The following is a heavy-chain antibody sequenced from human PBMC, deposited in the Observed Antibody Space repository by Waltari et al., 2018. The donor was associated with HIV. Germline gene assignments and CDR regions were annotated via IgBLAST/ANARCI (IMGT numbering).Heavy chain of an antibody. D-gene: IGHD4-17*01. Sequence: QVQLVQSGAEVKKPGASLKVSCKASGYSFTRYGISWVRQAPGQGLEWIGWISVYNDNTKYAQKIQDRLNMTTDSPTSTAYMELRSLRSDDTAVYYCARAPMTTVSSRGFDIWGQGTMVIVSS. CDR1: GYSFTRYG. CDR3: ARAPMTTVSSRGFDI. V-gene: IGHV1-18*01. J-gene: IGHJ3*02. CDR2: ISVYNDNT.